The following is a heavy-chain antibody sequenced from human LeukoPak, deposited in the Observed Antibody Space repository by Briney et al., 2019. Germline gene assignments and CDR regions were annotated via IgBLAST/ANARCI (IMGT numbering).Heavy chain of an antibody. D-gene: IGHD4-17*01. V-gene: IGHV4-34*01. Sequence: PSETLSLTCAVYGGSFSGYYWSWVRQPPGKGLEWIGEINHSGSTNYNPSLKSRVTISVDTSKNQFSLKVSSVTAADTAVYYCARAGDYGDYVDYWGQGTLVTVSS. CDR1: GGSFSGYY. J-gene: IGHJ4*02. CDR2: INHSGST. CDR3: ARAGDYGDYVDY.